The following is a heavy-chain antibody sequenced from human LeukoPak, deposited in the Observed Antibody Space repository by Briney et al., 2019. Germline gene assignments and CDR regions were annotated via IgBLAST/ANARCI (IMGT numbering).Heavy chain of an antibody. CDR3: ARALNSGNSDFGH. Sequence: QPGGSLRLSCAASGFIFSSYWMTWVRQAPGKGLEWVANIKQDGSDKYYVDSVKGRFTISRDNAKNSLYLQMNSLSAEDTAVYYCARALNSGNSDFGHWSQGTLVTVSS. V-gene: IGHV3-7*01. CDR1: GFIFSSYW. CDR2: IKQDGSDK. D-gene: IGHD4-23*01. J-gene: IGHJ4*01.